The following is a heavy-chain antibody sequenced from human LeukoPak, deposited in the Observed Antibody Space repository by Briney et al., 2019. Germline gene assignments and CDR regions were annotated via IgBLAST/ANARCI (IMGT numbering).Heavy chain of an antibody. D-gene: IGHD7-27*01. Sequence: ASVKVSCKASGGTFSSYAISWVRQAPGQGLEWMGGIIPIFGTANYAQKFQGRVTITADESTSTAYMKLSSLRSEDTAVYYCARGLTGGVIYFDYWGQGTLVTVSS. CDR3: ARGLTGGVIYFDY. CDR2: IIPIFGTA. CDR1: GGTFSSYA. V-gene: IGHV1-69*13. J-gene: IGHJ4*02.